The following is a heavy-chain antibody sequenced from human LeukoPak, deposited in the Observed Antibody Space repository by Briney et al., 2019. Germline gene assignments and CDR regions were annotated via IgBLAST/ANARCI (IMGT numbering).Heavy chain of an antibody. D-gene: IGHD3-22*01. J-gene: IGHJ1*01. V-gene: IGHV3-23*01. CDR1: GFTFSSYA. CDR3: ARGRSGYYYPPPDFQH. Sequence: GGSLRLSCAASGFTFSSYAMSWVRQAPGKGLEWVSAISGSGGSTYYADSVKGRFTISRDNSKNTLYLQMNSLRAEDTAVYYCARGRSGYYYPPPDFQHWGQGTLVTVSS. CDR2: ISGSGGST.